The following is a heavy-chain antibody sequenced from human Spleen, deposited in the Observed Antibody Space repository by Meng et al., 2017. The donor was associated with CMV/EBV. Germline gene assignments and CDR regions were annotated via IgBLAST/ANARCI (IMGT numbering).Heavy chain of an antibody. Sequence: EGSLRLSCAASGFTFSTYSVTWVRQAPGKGLEWVSRINSDGSSTSYADSVKGRFTISRDNAKNTLYLQMNSLRAEDTAVYYCARDSYIYDYYYGMDVWGQGTTVTVSS. CDR3: ARDSYIYDYYYGMDV. J-gene: IGHJ6*02. CDR2: INSDGSST. D-gene: IGHD2-2*02. CDR1: GFTFSTYS. V-gene: IGHV3-74*01.